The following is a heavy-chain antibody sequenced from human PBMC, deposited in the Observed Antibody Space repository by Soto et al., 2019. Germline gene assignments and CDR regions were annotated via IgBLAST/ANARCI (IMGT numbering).Heavy chain of an antibody. CDR1: GFTFNKYS. CDR2: ITSKTGDQ. Sequence: EVRLVESGGDLVKPGGSLRLSCAASGFTFNKYSMNWVRQAPGKGLEWVSSITSKTGDQYYADSVKGRFIISRDNTKNSLSLQVTSLRDEDTAVYYCARDLMPNDRGLGDLAYWGQGTLVTVSS. J-gene: IGHJ4*02. CDR3: ARDLMPNDRGLGDLAY. V-gene: IGHV3-21*06. D-gene: IGHD3-22*01.